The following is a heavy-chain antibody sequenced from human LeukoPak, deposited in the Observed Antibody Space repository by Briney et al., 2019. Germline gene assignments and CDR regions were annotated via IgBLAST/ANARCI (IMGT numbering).Heavy chain of an antibody. CDR1: GLTFSTYA. V-gene: IGHV3-23*01. J-gene: IGHJ4*02. D-gene: IGHD2-8*01. Sequence: GGSRRLSCAASGLTFSTYAMNWVRQAPGKGLEWVSGIIGNAGRTYYTDSVKGRFTLSRDNYKNTLYLQMHSLRVEDTARYYCAKDYTPNGLYDRDYWGQGTQVGVCS. CDR2: IIGNAGRT. CDR3: AKDYTPNGLYDRDY.